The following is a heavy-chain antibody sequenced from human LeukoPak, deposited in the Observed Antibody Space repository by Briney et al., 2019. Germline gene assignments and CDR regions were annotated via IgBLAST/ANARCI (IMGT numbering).Heavy chain of an antibody. CDR1: GGTFSSYA. CDR2: IIPIFGTA. D-gene: IGHD3-10*01. CDR3: ARPRVYGSGSEYFDY. V-gene: IGHV1-69*05. J-gene: IGHJ4*02. Sequence: GASVKVSCKASGGTFSSYAISWVRQAPGQGLEWMGGIIPIFGTANYAQKFQGRVTITTDESTSTAYMELRSLRSDDTAVYYCARPRVYGSGSEYFDYWGQGTLVTVSS.